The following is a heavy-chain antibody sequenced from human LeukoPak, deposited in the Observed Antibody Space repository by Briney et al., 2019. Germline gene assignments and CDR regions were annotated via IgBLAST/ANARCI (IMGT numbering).Heavy chain of an antibody. Sequence: GGSLRLSCAASGFTFDDYAMHWVRQAPGKGLEWVSGISWNSGSIGYADSVKGRFTISRDNAKNSLYLQMNSLRAEDTALYYCAKGTTVTDPRHYYYYYYMDVWGKGTTVTVSS. CDR1: GFTFDDYA. CDR3: AKGTTVTDPRHYYYYYYMDV. CDR2: ISWNSGSI. D-gene: IGHD4-17*01. J-gene: IGHJ6*03. V-gene: IGHV3-9*01.